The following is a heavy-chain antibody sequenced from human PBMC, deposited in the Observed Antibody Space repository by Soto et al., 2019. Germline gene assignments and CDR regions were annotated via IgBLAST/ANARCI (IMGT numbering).Heavy chain of an antibody. CDR2: IFYTGST. D-gene: IGHD6-13*01. J-gene: IGHJ6*02. CDR1: GDSISNFY. CDR3: ARGRSSSWYVVGYGMDV. V-gene: IGHV4-59*01. Sequence: ASETLSLTCTVSGDSISNFYWSWIRQPPGRGLEWIGYIFYTGSTNYNPSLKSRVTTSVDTSKNQFSLKLSSVTAADAAVYYCARGRSSSWYVVGYGMDVWGQGTTVTVSS.